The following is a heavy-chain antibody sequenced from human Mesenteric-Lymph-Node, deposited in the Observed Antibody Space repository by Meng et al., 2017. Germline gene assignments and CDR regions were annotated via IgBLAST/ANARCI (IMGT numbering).Heavy chain of an antibody. J-gene: IGHJ2*01. D-gene: IGHD6-13*01. CDR2: INPNSGGT. CDR3: ARVGDSSSWYIWYFDL. V-gene: IGHV1-2*06. CDR1: GYTFTGYY. Sequence: QVKRVQSGAEVKKPGASVKVSCKAPGYTFTGYYMHWVRQAPGQGLEWMGRINPNSGGTNYAQKFQGRVTMTRDTSISTAYMELSRLRSDDTAVYYCARVGDSSSWYIWYFDLWDRGTLVTVSS.